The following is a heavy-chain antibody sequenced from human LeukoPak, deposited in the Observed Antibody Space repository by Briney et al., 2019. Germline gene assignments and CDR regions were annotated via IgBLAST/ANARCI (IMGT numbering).Heavy chain of an antibody. CDR3: ANLPGYSSSWYPFDY. D-gene: IGHD6-13*01. J-gene: IGHJ4*02. Sequence: PGGSLRLSCAASGFTVSSNYMSWVRQAPGKGLEWVSAISGSGGSTYYADSVKGRFTISRDNSKNTLYLQMNSLRAEDTAVYYCANLPGYSSSWYPFDYWGQGTLVTVSS. V-gene: IGHV3-23*01. CDR1: GFTVSSNY. CDR2: ISGSGGST.